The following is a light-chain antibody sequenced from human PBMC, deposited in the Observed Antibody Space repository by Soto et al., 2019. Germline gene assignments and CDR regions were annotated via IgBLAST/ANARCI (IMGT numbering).Light chain of an antibody. CDR2: DAS. CDR3: QQRTSWPFT. V-gene: IGKV3-11*01. Sequence: EIVLTQSPATLSLSPGERATLSCRASQSVSSYLAWYQQEPGQAPRLLIYDASNMATGIAARFSGGGSGTDFTLTISSLEPEDFAVYYCQQRTSWPFTFGPGTKVDIK. J-gene: IGKJ3*01. CDR1: QSVSSY.